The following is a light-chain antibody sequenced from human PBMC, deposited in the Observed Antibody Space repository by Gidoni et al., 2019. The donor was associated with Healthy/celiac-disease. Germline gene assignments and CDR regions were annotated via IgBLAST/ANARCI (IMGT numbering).Light chain of an antibody. CDR1: SSNIGSNY. J-gene: IGLJ3*02. Sequence: SFLTQPPSASGTPGHRVTISCSGSSSNIGSNYVYWYQQLPGTAPKLLIYRNNQRPSGVPDRFSGSKSGTSASLAISGLRSEDEADYYCAAWDDSLSGWVFGGGTKLTVL. V-gene: IGLV1-47*01. CDR3: AAWDDSLSGWV. CDR2: RNN.